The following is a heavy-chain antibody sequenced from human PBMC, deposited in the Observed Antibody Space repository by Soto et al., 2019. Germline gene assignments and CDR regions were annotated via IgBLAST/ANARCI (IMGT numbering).Heavy chain of an antibody. CDR1: GYTFASYG. D-gene: IGHD2-2*01. CDR2: ISAYNGNT. V-gene: IGHV1-18*01. J-gene: IGHJ6*02. Sequence: ASVKVSCKASGYTFASYGISWVRQAPGQGLEWMGWISAYNGNTNYAQKLQGRVTMTTDTFTMAAYMEARSLRSDDTAGYYRAREGTFSITSGPAYFSFGIDVWGQGTTVTVS. CDR3: AREGTFSITSGPAYFSFGIDV.